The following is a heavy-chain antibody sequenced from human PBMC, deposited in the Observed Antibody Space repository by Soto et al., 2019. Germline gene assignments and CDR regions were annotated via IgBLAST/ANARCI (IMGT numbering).Heavy chain of an antibody. Sequence: QVQLVQSGAEVKTPGSSVKVSCKASGGTFSSYTISWVRQAPGQGLEWMGRIIPILGIANYAQKFQGRVTITADKSTSTAYMELSSLRSEDTAVYYCARDIVVVVAAREDAFDIWGQGTMVTVSS. CDR2: IIPILGIA. CDR1: GGTFSSYT. J-gene: IGHJ3*02. CDR3: ARDIVVVVAAREDAFDI. V-gene: IGHV1-69*08. D-gene: IGHD2-15*01.